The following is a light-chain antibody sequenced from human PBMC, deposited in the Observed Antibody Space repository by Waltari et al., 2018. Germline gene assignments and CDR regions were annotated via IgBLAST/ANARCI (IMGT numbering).Light chain of an antibody. V-gene: IGKV3-15*01. J-gene: IGKJ2*01. CDR3: QQYNNWPPNT. CDR2: GAS. CDR1: QSVSSN. Sequence: EIVMTQSPATLSVSPGERATLPCRASQSVSSNLAWYQQKPGQAPRLLIYGASTRATGIPARFSGSGSGTEFTLTISSMQSEDFVVYYCQQYNNWPPNTFGQGTKLEIK.